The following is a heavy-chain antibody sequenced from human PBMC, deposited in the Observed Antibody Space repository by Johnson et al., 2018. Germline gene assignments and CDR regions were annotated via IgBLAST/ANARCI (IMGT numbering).Heavy chain of an antibody. J-gene: IGHJ6*02. D-gene: IGHD2-8*01. CDR3: AKGQYCTNGVCYPYYYYGMDV. Sequence: QVQLVESGGGLVKPGGSLRLSCAASGFTFSDYYMSWIRQAPGKGLEWVAVISYDGSNKYYADSGKGRFTISRDNSKNTLYLQMNSLRAEDTAVYYCAKGQYCTNGVCYPYYYYGMDVWGQGTTVTVSS. V-gene: IGHV3-30*18. CDR2: ISYDGSNK. CDR1: GFTFSDYY.